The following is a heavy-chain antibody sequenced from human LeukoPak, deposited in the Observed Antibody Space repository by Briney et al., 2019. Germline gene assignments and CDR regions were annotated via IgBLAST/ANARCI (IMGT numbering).Heavy chain of an antibody. D-gene: IGHD6-6*01. CDR3: ARALAARPGYFQH. Sequence: SVKVSCKASGGTFSSYAISWVRQAPGQGLEWMGGIIPIFGTANYAQKFQGRVTITTDESTSTAYMELSSLRSEDTAVYYCARALAARPGYFQHWGQGTLVAVSS. CDR1: GGTFSSYA. V-gene: IGHV1-69*05. CDR2: IIPIFGTA. J-gene: IGHJ1*01.